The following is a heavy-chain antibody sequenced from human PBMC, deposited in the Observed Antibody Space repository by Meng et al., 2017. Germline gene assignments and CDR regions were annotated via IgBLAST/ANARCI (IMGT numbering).Heavy chain of an antibody. D-gene: IGHD3-3*01. CDR1: GYTFNNYA. CDR2: INAGNGDT. CDR3: ATTLNYDFWSGFYY. Sequence: VQPVESGAEVKEPLGAVVKISGKASGYTFNNYAMHWVRQAPGQRLEWMGWINAGNGDTKFSQKFQGRVSISRDTSASTAYMELRSLRFEDTAVYYCATTLNYDFWSGFYYWGQGTLVTVSS. V-gene: IGHV1-3*01. J-gene: IGHJ4*02.